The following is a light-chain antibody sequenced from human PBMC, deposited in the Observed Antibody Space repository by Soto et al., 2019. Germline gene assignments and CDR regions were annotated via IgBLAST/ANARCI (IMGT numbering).Light chain of an antibody. Sequence: DIQMTQSPSTLSASVGDRVTITCRASQSISPWLAWYQQKPGKAPKILIYKASSLESGVPSRFSGSESGTEFTLTFSSLQPDDFATYYCQQYKSYSRTFGQGTKLEIK. J-gene: IGKJ2*01. CDR3: QQYKSYSRT. CDR1: QSISPW. V-gene: IGKV1-5*03. CDR2: KAS.